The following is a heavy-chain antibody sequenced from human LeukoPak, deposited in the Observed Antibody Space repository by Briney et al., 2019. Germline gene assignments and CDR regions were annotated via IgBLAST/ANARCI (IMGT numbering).Heavy chain of an antibody. D-gene: IGHD2-2*01. Sequence: PGGSLRLSCAASGFTVSSNYMSWVRQAPGKGPEWVSVIYRSGSTYYADAVKGRFTISRDNSNNTLYLQMNSLRAEDTAVYYCARSLGFCSSSNCQEYLQHWGQGTPVTVPS. CDR2: IYRSGST. V-gene: IGHV3-53*01. CDR1: GFTVSSNY. J-gene: IGHJ1*01. CDR3: ARSLGFCSSSNCQEYLQH.